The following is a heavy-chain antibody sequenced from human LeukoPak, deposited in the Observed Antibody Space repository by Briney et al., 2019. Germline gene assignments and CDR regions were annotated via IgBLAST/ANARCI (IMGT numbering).Heavy chain of an antibody. CDR1: GFTFSSYA. V-gene: IGHV3-23*01. CDR3: AKEAVAAAGPFDY. J-gene: IGHJ4*02. Sequence: PGGSLRLSCAATGFTFSSYAMSWVRHAPGKRLEWVSSISGSGGSIYYADSVKGRFTISRDNSKSTLYLQMNSLRAEDTAIYYCAKEAVAAAGPFDYWGQGTLVTVSS. D-gene: IGHD6-13*01. CDR2: ISGSGGSI.